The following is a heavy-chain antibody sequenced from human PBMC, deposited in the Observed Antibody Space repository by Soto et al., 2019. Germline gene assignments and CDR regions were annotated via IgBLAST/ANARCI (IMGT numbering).Heavy chain of an antibody. J-gene: IGHJ6*02. V-gene: IGHV7-4-1*01. CDR1: GYTFTSYA. D-gene: IGHD2-2*03. Sequence: ASVKVSCKASGYTFTSYAMNWVRQAPGQGLEWMGWINTNTGNPTYAQGFTGRFVFSLDTSVSTAYLQICSLKAEDTAVYYCARDVDIVVVPAAYRDYYYGMDVWGQGTTVTVSS. CDR3: ARDVDIVVVPAAYRDYYYGMDV. CDR2: INTNTGNP.